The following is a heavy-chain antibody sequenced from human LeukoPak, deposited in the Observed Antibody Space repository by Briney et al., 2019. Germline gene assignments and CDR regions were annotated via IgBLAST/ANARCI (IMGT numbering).Heavy chain of an antibody. CDR1: VFTLSSYI. Sequence: RGSLRLSSAPPVFTLSSYITSSVRAAPGGGRGWVFDISVSGGSTYSADSVKGRFTISRDSSKNTLYLQMNSLRAEDTAVYYCAKDQTAYGSGSYPYYYGMDVWGQGTTVTVSS. J-gene: IGHJ6*02. V-gene: IGHV3-23*01. CDR3: AKDQTAYGSGSYPYYYGMDV. CDR2: ISVSGGST. D-gene: IGHD3-10*01.